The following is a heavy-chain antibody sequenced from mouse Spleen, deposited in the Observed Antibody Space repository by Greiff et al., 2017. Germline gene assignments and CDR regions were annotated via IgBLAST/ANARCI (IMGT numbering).Heavy chain of an antibody. J-gene: IGHJ3*01. CDR2: IWAGGST. V-gene: IGHV2-9*02. D-gene: IGHD4-1*01. CDR1: GFSLTSYG. Sequence: VQLVESGPGLVAPSQSLSITCTVSGFSLTSYGVHWVRQPPGKGLEWLGVIWAGGSTNYNSALMSRLSISKDNSKSQVFLKMNSLQTDDTAMYYCARDWDEGFAYWGQGTLVTVSA. CDR3: ARDWDEGFAY.